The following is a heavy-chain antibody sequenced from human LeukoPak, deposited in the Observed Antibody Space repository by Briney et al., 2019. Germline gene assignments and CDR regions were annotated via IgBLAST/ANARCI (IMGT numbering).Heavy chain of an antibody. CDR1: GGTFSSYT. V-gene: IGHV1-69*02. CDR2: IIPILGIA. J-gene: IGHJ4*02. Sequence: RASVKVSCKASGGTFSSYTISWVRQAPGQGLEWMGRIIPILGIANYAQKFQGRVTITADKSTSTAYMELSSLRSEDTAVYYCARLGDDYYDFWSGYYNYFDYWGQGTLVTVSS. D-gene: IGHD3-3*01. CDR3: ARLGDDYYDFWSGYYNYFDY.